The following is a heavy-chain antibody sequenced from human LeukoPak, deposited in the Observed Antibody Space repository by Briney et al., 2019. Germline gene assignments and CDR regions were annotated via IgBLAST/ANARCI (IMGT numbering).Heavy chain of an antibody. V-gene: IGHV3-23*01. D-gene: IGHD3-3*01. J-gene: IGHJ4*02. CDR2: ISDGGGSS. CDR3: AKDGFALALHYSFDY. CDR1: GFTFRNYV. Sequence: QSGGSLRLSCAASGFTFRNYVIHWVRQAPGKGLEWVSSISDGGGSSYYADSVKGRFTISRDNSKNTLYLQMHGLRAEDTAVYYCAKDGFALALHYSFDYWGQGTLVTVSS.